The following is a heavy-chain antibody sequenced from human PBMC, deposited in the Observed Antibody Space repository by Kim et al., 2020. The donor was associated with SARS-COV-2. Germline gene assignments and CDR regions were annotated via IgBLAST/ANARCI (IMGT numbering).Heavy chain of an antibody. J-gene: IGHJ3*02. Sequence: SVKGRFTISRDNAKNSLYLQMNSLRAEDTAVYYCARDGTMVRGVRGAFDIWGQGTMVTVSS. V-gene: IGHV3-21*01. CDR3: ARDGTMVRGVRGAFDI. D-gene: IGHD3-10*01.